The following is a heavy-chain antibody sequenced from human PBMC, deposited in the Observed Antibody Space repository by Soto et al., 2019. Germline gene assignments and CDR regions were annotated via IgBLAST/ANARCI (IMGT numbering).Heavy chain of an antibody. J-gene: IGHJ4*02. V-gene: IGHV3-48*02. Sequence: EVQLVESGGGLVQPGGSLRLSCAASGFTFSSYSMNWVRQAPGKGLELVSYISSSGSTIYYADSVRGRFTISRDNAKNSLYLQMNSLRDEDTAVYDCARAGYRSVDYWGQGSLVTVSS. CDR1: GFTFSSYS. CDR2: ISSSGSTI. CDR3: ARAGYRSVDY. D-gene: IGHD3-3*01.